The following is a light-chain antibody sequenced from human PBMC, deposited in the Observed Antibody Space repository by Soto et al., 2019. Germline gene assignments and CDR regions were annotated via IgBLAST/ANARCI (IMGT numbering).Light chain of an antibody. CDR1: QSVTIN. CDR2: CSS. J-gene: IGKJ3*01. Sequence: ETVMTQSPATLSVSPGDRATLSCRASQSVTINLAWYQQKPGQAPRLLIYCSSNRAAGIPARFSGSGSGTEFILTISSLQSEDFAIYYCQQYNNWPSFTFGPGTKVDIK. V-gene: IGKV3-15*01. CDR3: QQYNNWPSFT.